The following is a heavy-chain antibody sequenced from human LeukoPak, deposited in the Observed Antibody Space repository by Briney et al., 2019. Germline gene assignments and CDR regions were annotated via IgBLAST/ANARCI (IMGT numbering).Heavy chain of an antibody. V-gene: IGHV3-74*01. Sequence: GGSLRLSCAASGFTFSSYWMHWVRQAPGKGLVWVSRINSDGSSTSYADSVKGRFTISRDNAKNTLYLQMNSLRAEDTAVYYCQVGSSGYTDYFDYWGQGTLVTVSS. J-gene: IGHJ4*02. D-gene: IGHD6-19*01. CDR2: INSDGSST. CDR1: GFTFSSYW. CDR3: QVGSSGYTDYFDY.